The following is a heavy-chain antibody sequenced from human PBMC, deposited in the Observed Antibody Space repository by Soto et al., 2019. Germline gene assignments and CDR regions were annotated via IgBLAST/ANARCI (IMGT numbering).Heavy chain of an antibody. CDR3: ARGASSNYGYFDY. J-gene: IGHJ4*02. Sequence: QVQLVQSGAEEKKPGASVKVSCKASGYTFTSYAMHWVRQAPGQRLEWMGWINAGNGNTKYSQKFQGRVTITRDTXASTAYMELSSLTSEDTAVYYCARGASSNYGYFDYWGQGTLVTVSS. CDR2: INAGNGNT. V-gene: IGHV1-3*05. D-gene: IGHD4-4*01. CDR1: GYTFTSYA.